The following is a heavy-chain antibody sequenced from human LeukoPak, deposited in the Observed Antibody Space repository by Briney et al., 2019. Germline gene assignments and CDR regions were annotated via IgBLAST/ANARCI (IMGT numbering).Heavy chain of an antibody. D-gene: IGHD1-14*01. Sequence: GGSLRLSCTASGFSFNKYGTHWVRQTPGKGLEWVTFIQYDDSVKFYADSVKGRFSISRDNSKNTVYLQMNSLRSEDTGLYFCAQDVRIEEVPLLGPGFWGQGTLVTVSS. CDR1: GFSFNKYG. CDR2: IQYDDSVK. J-gene: IGHJ4*02. V-gene: IGHV3-30*02. CDR3: AQDVRIEEVPLLGPGF.